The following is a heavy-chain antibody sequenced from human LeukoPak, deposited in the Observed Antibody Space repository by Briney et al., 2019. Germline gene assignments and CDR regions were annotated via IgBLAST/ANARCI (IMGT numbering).Heavy chain of an antibody. CDR3: GGDGGRVFHS. J-gene: IGHJ4*02. CDR1: GFIFSSYW. CDR2: MNKDGTEE. Sequence: GGSLRLSCAASGFIFSSYWMTWVRQAPGRGLEWVAIMNKDGTEEYYVDSVQGRFTISRDNAKKSVYLQMNSLRVEDTAVYYCGGDGGRVFHSWGQGTLVTVSS. V-gene: IGHV3-7*01. D-gene: IGHD3-10*01.